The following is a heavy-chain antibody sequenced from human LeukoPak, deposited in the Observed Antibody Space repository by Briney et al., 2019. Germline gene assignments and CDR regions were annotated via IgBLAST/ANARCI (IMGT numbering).Heavy chain of an antibody. D-gene: IGHD2-2*01. CDR1: GFTFSSYA. CDR3: AKGYCSSTNCKESFFDY. V-gene: IGHV3-23*01. J-gene: IGHJ4*02. Sequence: GGSLRLSCAASGFTFSSYAMNWFRQAPGKGLEWVSTISASGGSTYYFVKGRFTISRDNSKNTLYLQMNSLRAEDTAVYYCAKGYCSSTNCKESFFDYWGQGTLVTVSS. CDR2: ISASGGST.